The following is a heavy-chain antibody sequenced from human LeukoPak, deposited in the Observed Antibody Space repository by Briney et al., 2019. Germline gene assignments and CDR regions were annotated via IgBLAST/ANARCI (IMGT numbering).Heavy chain of an antibody. Sequence: GESLKISCKGSGYSFTSYWIGWVRQMPGKGLEWMGIIYPGDFDTRYSPSFQGQVTISADKSISTAYLQWSSLKASDTAMYYCARSWLGYCSGPRGFDIWGQGTMVTVSS. CDR3: ARSWLGYCSGPRGFDI. V-gene: IGHV5-51*01. CDR2: IYPGDFDT. J-gene: IGHJ3*02. D-gene: IGHD2-15*01. CDR1: GYSFTSYW.